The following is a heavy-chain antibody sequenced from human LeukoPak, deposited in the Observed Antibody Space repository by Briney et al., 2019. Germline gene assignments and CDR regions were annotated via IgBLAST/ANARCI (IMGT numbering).Heavy chain of an antibody. Sequence: PGGSLSLSCAASGFTCSTYTMNWVRQAPGKGLEWLSYITVSSSTYYADSVQGRFTISRDNAKNSLYLQMNSLRDEDTAVYYCARGDTLSDLNAFDLWGQGTMVTVSS. CDR2: ITVSSST. CDR1: GFTCSTYT. CDR3: ARGDTLSDLNAFDL. V-gene: IGHV3-48*02. J-gene: IGHJ3*01.